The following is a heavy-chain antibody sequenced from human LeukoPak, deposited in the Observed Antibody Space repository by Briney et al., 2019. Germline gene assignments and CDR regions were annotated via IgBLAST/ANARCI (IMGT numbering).Heavy chain of an antibody. CDR1: GGSISSYY. D-gene: IGHD6-19*01. J-gene: IGHJ5*02. CDR2: IYYSGST. CDR3: ARGSIAVATGWFDP. Sequence: SETLSLTCTVSGGSISSYYWSWIRQPPGKGLEWIGHIYYSGSTNYNPSLKSRVTISVDTSKNQFSLKLSSVTAADTAVYYCARGSIAVATGWFDPWGQGTLVTVSS. V-gene: IGHV4-59*01.